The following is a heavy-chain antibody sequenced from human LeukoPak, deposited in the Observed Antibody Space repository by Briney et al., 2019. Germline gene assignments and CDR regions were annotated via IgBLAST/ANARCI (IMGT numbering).Heavy chain of an antibody. CDR2: MYNSGST. CDR1: GGSISSSSYN. CDR3: ASSLYSYAVDY. Sequence: SETLSLTCTVSGGSISSSSYNWNWIRQPPGKGLEWIGYMYNSGSTNNNPSLKSRVTISVDKSKNQFSLKLSSVTAADTAVYYCASSLYSYAVDYWGQGTLVTVSS. V-gene: IGHV4-61*05. D-gene: IGHD2-15*01. J-gene: IGHJ4*02.